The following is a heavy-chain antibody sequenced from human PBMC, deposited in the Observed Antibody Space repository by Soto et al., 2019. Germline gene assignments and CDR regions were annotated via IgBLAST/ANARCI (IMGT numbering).Heavy chain of an antibody. J-gene: IGHJ4*02. Sequence: PGGSLRLSCAGSGLTFRNDWLSWVRQAPGKGLEWVANINQDGSERYYVDSVRGRFTISRDNVEDSLYLQLNSLRPEDTAVYYCAVYGYGVSAAAYWGQGTLVTVSS. D-gene: IGHD4-17*01. CDR3: AVYGYGVSAAAY. CDR1: GLTFRNDW. CDR2: INQDGSER. V-gene: IGHV3-7*03.